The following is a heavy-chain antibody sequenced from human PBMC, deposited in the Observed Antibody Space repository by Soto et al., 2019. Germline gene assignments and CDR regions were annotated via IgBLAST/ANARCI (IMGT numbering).Heavy chain of an antibody. Sequence: QVQLVESGGGVVQPGRSLRLSCAASGFTFSSYAMHWVRQAPGKGLEWVAVISYDGSNKYYADSVKGRFTISRDNSKNTLYLQMNSLRAEDTAVYYCARDLGGSGSYSDYFDYWGQGTLVTVSS. V-gene: IGHV3-30-3*01. J-gene: IGHJ4*02. D-gene: IGHD1-26*01. CDR1: GFTFSSYA. CDR3: ARDLGGSGSYSDYFDY. CDR2: ISYDGSNK.